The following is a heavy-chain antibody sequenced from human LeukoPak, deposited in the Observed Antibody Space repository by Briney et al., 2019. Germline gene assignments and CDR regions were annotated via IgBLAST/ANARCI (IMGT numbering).Heavy chain of an antibody. CDR3: ARRTSGGTQD. CDR1: GYSISSGYY. D-gene: IGHD3-10*01. Sequence: PSETLSLTCTVSGYSISSGYYWGWIRQPPGKGLEWIGSIYHSGSTYYNPSLKSRVTISVDTSSNQFSLKLSSVTAADTAVYYCARRTSGGTQDWGQGTLVTVSS. CDR2: IYHSGST. J-gene: IGHJ4*02. V-gene: IGHV4-38-2*02.